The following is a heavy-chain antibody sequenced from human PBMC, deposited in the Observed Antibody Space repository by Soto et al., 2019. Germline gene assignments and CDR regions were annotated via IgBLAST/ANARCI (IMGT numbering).Heavy chain of an antibody. CDR1: GSTFNAFY. D-gene: IGHD4-17*01. V-gene: IGHV1-46*02. Sequence: ASVTLSCQAFGSTFNAFYMHWVRQAPGQGLEWMGVINPSGDGTSYAQKFQGRVTMTRDTSTSTVYMELSSLRSEDTAVYYCARVALGYDYADVWGQGTTVTVSS. J-gene: IGHJ6*02. CDR2: INPSGDGT. CDR3: ARVALGYDYADV.